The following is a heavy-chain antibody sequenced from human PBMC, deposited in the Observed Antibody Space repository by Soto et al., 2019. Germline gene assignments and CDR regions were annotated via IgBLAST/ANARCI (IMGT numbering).Heavy chain of an antibody. CDR1: GFTFSSYS. D-gene: IGHD3-22*01. CDR3: AASPSSGYYQNDY. CDR2: ISSSSSYI. J-gene: IGHJ4*02. V-gene: IGHV3-21*01. Sequence: PGGSLRLSCAASGFTFSSYSMNWVRQAPGKGLEWVSSISSSSSYIYYADSVKGRFTISRDNAKNPLYLQMSSLRAADTAVYYCAASPSSGYYQNDYWGQGTLVTVSS.